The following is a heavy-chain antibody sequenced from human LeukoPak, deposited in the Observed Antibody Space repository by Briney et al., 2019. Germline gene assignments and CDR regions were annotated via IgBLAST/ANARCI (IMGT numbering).Heavy chain of an antibody. J-gene: IGHJ3*02. V-gene: IGHV3-21*01. CDR2: ISSSSSYI. CDR1: GFTFSSYS. D-gene: IGHD3-3*01. CDR3: ARDAPYDFWSGYYSLDAFDI. Sequence: PGGSLRLSCAASGFTFSSYSMNWVRQAPGKGLEWVSSISSSSSYIYYADSVKGRFTISRDNAKNSLYLQMNSLRAEGTAVYYCARDAPYDFWSGYYSLDAFDIWGQGTMVTVSS.